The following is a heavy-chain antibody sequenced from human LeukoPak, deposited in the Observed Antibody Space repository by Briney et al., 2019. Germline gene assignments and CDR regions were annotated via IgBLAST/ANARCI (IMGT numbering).Heavy chain of an antibody. D-gene: IGHD6-19*01. Sequence: GASVKVSCKASGGTFSSYAISWVRQAPGQGLEWMGGIIPIFGTANYAQKFQGRVTMTRNTSISTAYMELSSLRSEDTAVYYCAREGAIAVAGTNAFDIWGQGTMVTVSS. CDR3: AREGAIAVAGTNAFDI. V-gene: IGHV1-69*05. CDR2: IIPIFGTA. CDR1: GGTFSSYA. J-gene: IGHJ3*02.